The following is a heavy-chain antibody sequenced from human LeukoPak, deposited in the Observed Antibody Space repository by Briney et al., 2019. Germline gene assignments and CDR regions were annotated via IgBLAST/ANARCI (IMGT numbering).Heavy chain of an antibody. D-gene: IGHD1-26*01. CDR2: IYYSGST. J-gene: IGHJ4*02. CDR1: GGSISSNSYY. V-gene: IGHV4-39*07. Sequence: SETLSLTCTVSGGSISSNSYYWVWIRQPPGEGLEWIGSIYYSGSTYYNSSLKSRVTISVNMSKNQFSLKLSSVTAADTAVYYCARDSVGYFDYWGQGTLVTVSS. CDR3: ARDSVGYFDY.